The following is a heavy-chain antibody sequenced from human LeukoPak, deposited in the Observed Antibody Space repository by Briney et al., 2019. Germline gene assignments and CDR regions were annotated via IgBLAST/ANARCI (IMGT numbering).Heavy chain of an antibody. CDR2: INPNSGGT. V-gene: IGHV1-2*04. CDR3: AREEIHDSSGYRPLDAFDI. Sequence: ASVKVSCKASGYTFTGYYMHWVRQAPGQGLEWMGWINPNSGGTNYAQKFQGWVTMTRDTSISTAYMELSRLRSDDTAVYYCAREEIHDSSGYRPLDAFDIWGQGTMVTVSS. D-gene: IGHD3-22*01. CDR1: GYTFTGYY. J-gene: IGHJ3*02.